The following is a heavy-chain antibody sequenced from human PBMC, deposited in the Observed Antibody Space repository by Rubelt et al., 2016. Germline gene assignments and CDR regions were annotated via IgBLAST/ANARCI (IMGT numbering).Heavy chain of an antibody. V-gene: IGHV4-39*01. D-gene: IGHD3-3*01. CDR2: IYYSGST. J-gene: IGHJ6*02. Sequence: QLQLQESGPGLVKPSETLSLTCTVSGGSISSSSYYWGWIRQPPGKGLEWIGSIYYSGSTYYNPSLKSRVTIYVDTSKNQFSLKLSSVTTADTAVYYCAGQYYDFWSGQYYYGMDVWGQGTTVTVSS. CDR3: AGQYYDFWSGQYYYGMDV. CDR1: GGSISSSSYY.